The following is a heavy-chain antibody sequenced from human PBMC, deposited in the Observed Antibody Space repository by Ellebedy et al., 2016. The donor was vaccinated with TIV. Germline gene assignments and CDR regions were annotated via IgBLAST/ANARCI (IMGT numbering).Heavy chain of an antibody. CDR2: ISSHDDDI. Sequence: GGSLRPSXAASGFTFSRYSMNWVRQAPGKGLEWFSYISSHDDDIYYADSINGRFTISRDNAKGSLYLQMNSLRAEDTAVYYCARKGKPFDYWGQGTLVTVSS. CDR1: GFTFSRYS. J-gene: IGHJ4*02. CDR3: ARKGKPFDY. V-gene: IGHV3-21*05.